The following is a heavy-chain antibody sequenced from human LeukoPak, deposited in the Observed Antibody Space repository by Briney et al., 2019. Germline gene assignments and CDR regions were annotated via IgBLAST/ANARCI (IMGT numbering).Heavy chain of an antibody. CDR2: IYGGGTT. CDR3: AREEVDYYDSSGYRD. Sequence: GGSLRLSCAGSGFTVSSNYMTWVRQAPGKGLECVSAIYGGGTTYYADSVKGRFTISRDSSSNTLHLQMNSLRAEDTAVYYCAREEVDYYDSSGYRDWGQGTLVTVSS. V-gene: IGHV3-66*01. CDR1: GFTVSSNY. J-gene: IGHJ4*02. D-gene: IGHD3-22*01.